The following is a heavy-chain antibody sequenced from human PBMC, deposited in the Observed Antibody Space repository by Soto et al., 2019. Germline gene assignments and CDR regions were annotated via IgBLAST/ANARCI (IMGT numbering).Heavy chain of an antibody. D-gene: IGHD6-13*01. J-gene: IGHJ3*02. Sequence: EVQLLESGGALVQPGGSLRLSCAASEFTFSTSGMTWVRLAPGRGLDYVSAINPSGSRTYYADSVKGRFTISRDNSKNTLYLQMNSLRAEDTAVYYCAKWLHSSSWYFWSDAFDIWGQGTMVTVSS. V-gene: IGHV3-23*05. CDR2: INPSGSRT. CDR1: EFTFSTSG. CDR3: AKWLHSSSWYFWSDAFDI.